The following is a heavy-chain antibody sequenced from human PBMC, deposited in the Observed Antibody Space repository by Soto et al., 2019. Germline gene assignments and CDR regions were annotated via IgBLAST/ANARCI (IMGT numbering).Heavy chain of an antibody. Sequence: ASVKVSCKASGYTFTIYYMHCVLQSPLQWLDGMGIINPSGGSTSYAQKFQGRVTMTRDTSTSTVYMELSSLRSEDTAVYYCARDLGSGWYEPLGYYYYGMDVWGQGTTVTVSS. CDR3: ARDLGSGWYEPLGYYYYGMDV. J-gene: IGHJ6*02. CDR1: GYTFTIYY. D-gene: IGHD6-19*01. V-gene: IGHV1-46*01. CDR2: INPSGGST.